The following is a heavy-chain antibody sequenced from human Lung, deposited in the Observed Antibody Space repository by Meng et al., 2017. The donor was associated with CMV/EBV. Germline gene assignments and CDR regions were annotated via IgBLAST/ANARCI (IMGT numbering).Heavy chain of an antibody. Sequence: GGSXRLXCRGSGFXFGNYAIHWVRQGPGKGLEWIGFIRTKVHGETIEDAASVKGRFAISRDDSKNIAYLQMDSLKTEDTAVYYCTRDYVLNTFYYSGMDVWXQGTTVTVSS. CDR1: GFXFGNYA. J-gene: IGHJ6*02. V-gene: IGHV3-49*04. CDR2: IRTKVHGETI. CDR3: TRDYVLNTFYYSGMDV. D-gene: IGHD3-16*01.